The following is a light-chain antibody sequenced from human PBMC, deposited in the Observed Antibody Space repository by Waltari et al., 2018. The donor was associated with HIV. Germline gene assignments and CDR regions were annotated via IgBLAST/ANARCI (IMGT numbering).Light chain of an antibody. V-gene: IGLV1-44*01. Sequence: QSVLTPPPSASGAPGQWVTLSCSGSSSNLGSNTVNWYHHLPGTAPKLLIYRTNQRPSGVPDRFSGSKSGTSASLSITGLQSEVEADYYCSAWDDSLNGVVFGGGTKVTVL. CDR2: RTN. CDR3: SAWDDSLNGVV. CDR1: SSNLGSNT. J-gene: IGLJ2*01.